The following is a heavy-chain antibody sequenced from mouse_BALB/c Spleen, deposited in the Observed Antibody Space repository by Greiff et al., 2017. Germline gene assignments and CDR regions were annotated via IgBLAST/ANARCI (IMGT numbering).Heavy chain of an antibody. J-gene: IGHJ2*01. V-gene: IGHV5-6-5*01. CDR3: ARDYYGHFDY. CDR2: ISSGGST. D-gene: IGHD1-2*01. CDR1: GFTFSSYA. Sequence: EVKLVESGGGLVKPGGSLKLSCAASGFTFSSYAMSWVRQTPEKRLEWVASISSGGSTYYPDSVKGRFTISRDNARNILYLQMSSLRSEDTAMYYCARDYYGHFDYWGQGTTLTVSS.